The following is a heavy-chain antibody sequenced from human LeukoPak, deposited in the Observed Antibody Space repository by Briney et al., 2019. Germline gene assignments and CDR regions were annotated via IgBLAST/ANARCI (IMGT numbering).Heavy chain of an antibody. CDR2: ISNSDGNT. J-gene: IGHJ3*02. Sequence: PGGSLRLSCAASGFTFSSYAMSWVRQAPGKGLEWVSTISNSDGNTYYADSVKGRFTISRDTSKNTLYLQMNSLRAEDTAVYYCARDFTYYDFWSGYNDAFDIWGQGTMVTVSS. CDR3: ARDFTYYDFWSGYNDAFDI. V-gene: IGHV3-23*01. D-gene: IGHD3-3*01. CDR1: GFTFSSYA.